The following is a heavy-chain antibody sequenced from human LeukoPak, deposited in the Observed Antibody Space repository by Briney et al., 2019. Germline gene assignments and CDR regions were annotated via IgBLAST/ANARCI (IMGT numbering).Heavy chain of an antibody. V-gene: IGHV1-18*01. CDR1: GYTFTSYG. CDR2: ISAYNGNT. Sequence: ASVKVSCKASGYTFTSYGISWVRQPPGQGLEWMGWISAYNGNTNYAQKLQGRVTMTTDTSTSTAYMELRSLRSDDTAVYYCARGSLRFLSNLNWFDPWGQGTLVTVSS. D-gene: IGHD3-3*01. J-gene: IGHJ5*02. CDR3: ARGSLRFLSNLNWFDP.